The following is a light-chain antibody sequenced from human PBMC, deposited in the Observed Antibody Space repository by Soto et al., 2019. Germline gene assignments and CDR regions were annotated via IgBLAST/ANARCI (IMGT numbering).Light chain of an antibody. CDR1: QSVSDNY. Sequence: EIVLTQSPGTLSLSPGERATLSCRASQSVSDNYLAWYQQKPGQAPRLLIYGASSRTIGIPDRFSGSGSGTDFTLTISKLEPEDFAVYYCQKFGSSPPWTFGQGTKVDIK. CDR3: QKFGSSPPWT. V-gene: IGKV3-20*01. J-gene: IGKJ1*01. CDR2: GAS.